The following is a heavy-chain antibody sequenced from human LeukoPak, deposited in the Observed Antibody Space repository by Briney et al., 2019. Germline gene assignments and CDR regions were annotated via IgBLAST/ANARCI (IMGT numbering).Heavy chain of an antibody. Sequence: ASVKVSCKPSGYTFTSYGISWVRQTPGQGLEWMGWISAYNGNTNYAQKIQGRVTMTTDTSTSTAYMELRSLRSDDTAVYYCARDFGEHLFDYWGQGTQVTVSS. D-gene: IGHD2-21*01. CDR3: ARDFGEHLFDY. V-gene: IGHV1-18*04. J-gene: IGHJ4*02. CDR2: ISAYNGNT. CDR1: GYTFTSYG.